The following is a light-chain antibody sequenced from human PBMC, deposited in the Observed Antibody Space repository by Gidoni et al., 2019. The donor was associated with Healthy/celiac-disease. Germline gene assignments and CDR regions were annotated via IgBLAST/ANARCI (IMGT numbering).Light chain of an antibody. CDR3: QSYDSSLSGSGV. Sequence: QSVLTQPSSASGPPGQTCTISCPGCSSNIGAGYDVHWYQQLPGTAPKLLIYGNNNRPSGVPDRFSGSKSGTSASLAITGLQAEDEADYYCQSYDSSLSGSGVFGGGTKLTVL. J-gene: IGLJ3*02. CDR1: SSNIGAGYD. V-gene: IGLV1-40*01. CDR2: GNN.